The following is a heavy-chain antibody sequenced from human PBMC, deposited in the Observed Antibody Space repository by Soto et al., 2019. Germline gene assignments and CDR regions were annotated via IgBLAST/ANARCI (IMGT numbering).Heavy chain of an antibody. CDR3: AREVDCSGGSCYFYYFDY. CDR1: GGSFSGYY. V-gene: IGHV4-34*01. CDR2: INHSGST. Sequence: QMQLQQWGAGLLKPSETLSLTCAVYGGSFSGYYWSWIRQPPGKGLEWIGEINHSGSTNYNPSLKSRVTISVDTSKNQFSLKLSSVTAADTAVSYCAREVDCSGGSCYFYYFDYWGQGTLVTVSS. J-gene: IGHJ4*02. D-gene: IGHD2-15*01.